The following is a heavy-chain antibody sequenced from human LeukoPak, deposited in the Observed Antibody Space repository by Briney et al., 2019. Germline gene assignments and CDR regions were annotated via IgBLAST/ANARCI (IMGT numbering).Heavy chain of an antibody. V-gene: IGHV3-49*03. CDR3: TRANYYDSSGYYEPPDY. D-gene: IGHD3-22*01. J-gene: IGHJ4*02. CDR1: GFTFGDYA. Sequence: PGGSLRLSCTASGFTFGDYAVSWFRQAPGKGLEWVGFIRSKAYGGTTEYAASVKGRFTISRDDSKSIAYLQMNSLKTEDTAVYYCTRANYYDSSGYYEPPDYWGQGTLVTVSS. CDR2: IRSKAYGGTT.